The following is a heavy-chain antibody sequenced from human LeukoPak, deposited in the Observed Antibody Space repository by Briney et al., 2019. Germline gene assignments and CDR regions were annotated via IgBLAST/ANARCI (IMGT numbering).Heavy chain of an antibody. D-gene: IGHD3-22*01. CDR3: ARNTYYYDSSGYYKSPNAFDI. CDR2: MNPNSGNT. CDR1: GYTFTSYD. V-gene: IGHV1-8*01. J-gene: IGHJ3*02. Sequence: ASVKVSCKASGYTFTSYDINWVRQATGQGLEWMGWMNPNSGNTGYAQKFQGRVTMTRNTSISTAYMELSSLRSEDTAVYYCARNTYYYDSSGYYKSPNAFDIWGQGTMVTVSS.